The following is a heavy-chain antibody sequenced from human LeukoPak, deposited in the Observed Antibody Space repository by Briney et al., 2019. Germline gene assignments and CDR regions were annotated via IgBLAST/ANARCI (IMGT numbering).Heavy chain of an antibody. Sequence: GGSLRLSCAASGFTFSSYSMNWIRQAPGKGLEWVSSISSSSSYIYYADSVKGRFTISRDNAKNSLYLQMNSLRAEDTAVYYCARAVLGYSYGNWGQGTLVTVSS. D-gene: IGHD5-18*01. J-gene: IGHJ4*02. CDR3: ARAVLGYSYGN. CDR2: ISSSSSYI. CDR1: GFTFSSYS. V-gene: IGHV3-21*01.